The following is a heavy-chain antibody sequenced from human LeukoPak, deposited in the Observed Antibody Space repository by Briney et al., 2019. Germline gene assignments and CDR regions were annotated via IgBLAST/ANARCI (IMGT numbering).Heavy chain of an antibody. CDR1: GFTVSSNY. J-gene: IGHJ4*02. CDR3: AKAPSVVPAAILTD. D-gene: IGHD2-2*02. V-gene: IGHV3-53*01. Sequence: GGSLRLSCAASGFTVSSNYMSWVRQAPGNGLEWVSVIYSGGSTYYADSVKGRFTISRDNSKNTLYLQMNSLRAEDTAVYYCAKAPSVVPAAILTDWGQGTLVTVSS. CDR2: IYSGGST.